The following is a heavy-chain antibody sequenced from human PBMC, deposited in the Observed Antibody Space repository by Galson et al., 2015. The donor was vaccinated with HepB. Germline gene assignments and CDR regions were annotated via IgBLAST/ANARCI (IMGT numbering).Heavy chain of an antibody. CDR2: ISYDGSNK. D-gene: IGHD2-2*01. V-gene: IGHV3-30-3*01. Sequence: SLRLSCAASGFTFSSYAMHWVRQAPGKGLEWVAVISYDGSNKYYADSVKGRFTISRDNSKNTLYLQMNSLRAEDTAVYYCARDYSLGYCSSTSCYAFDIWGQGTMVTVSS. J-gene: IGHJ3*02. CDR3: ARDYSLGYCSSTSCYAFDI. CDR1: GFTFSSYA.